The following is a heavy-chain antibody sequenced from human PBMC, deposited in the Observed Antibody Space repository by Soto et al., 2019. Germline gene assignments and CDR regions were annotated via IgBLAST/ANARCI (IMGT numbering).Heavy chain of an antibody. CDR2: IYPGDSDT. Sequence: GESLKISCKGSGYSFTSYWIGWVRQMPGKGLEWMGIIYPGDSDTRYSPSFQGQVTISADKSISTAYLQWSSLKASDTAMYYCARHSLEGSAGGSWDYYYYGMDVWGQGTTVTVSS. J-gene: IGHJ6*02. V-gene: IGHV5-51*01. CDR3: ARHSLEGSAGGSWDYYYYGMDV. D-gene: IGHD6-13*01. CDR1: GYSFTSYW.